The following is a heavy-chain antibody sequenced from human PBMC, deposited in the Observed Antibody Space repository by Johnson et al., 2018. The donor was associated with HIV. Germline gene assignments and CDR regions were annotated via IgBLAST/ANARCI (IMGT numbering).Heavy chain of an antibody. D-gene: IGHD3-10*01. CDR2: ISWNSGSI. J-gene: IGHJ3*02. V-gene: IGHV3-9*03. Sequence: VQLVESGGGLVQPGRSLRLSCAASGFTFDDYAMHWVRQAPGKGMEWVSGISWNSGSIGYADSVKGRFTISRDNSKNTLYLQLGSLRAGDMAGYYCARGIGGEHRVPGRPPPGDDAFDIWGQGTMVTVSS. CDR1: GFTFDDYA. CDR3: ARGIGGEHRVPGRPPPGDDAFDI.